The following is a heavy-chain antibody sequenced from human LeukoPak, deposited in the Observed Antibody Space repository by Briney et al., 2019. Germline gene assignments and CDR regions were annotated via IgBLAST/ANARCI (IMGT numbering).Heavy chain of an antibody. CDR2: FDPEDGET. V-gene: IGHV1-24*01. CDR1: GYTLTELS. D-gene: IGHD6-19*01. Sequence: ASVKVSCKVSGYTLTELSMHWVRQAPGKGFEWMGGFDPEDGETIYAQKFQGRVTMTEDTSTDTAYMELSSLRSEDTAVYYCATSTLYSSGWYWWFDYWGQGTLVTVSS. CDR3: ATSTLYSSGWYWWFDY. J-gene: IGHJ4*02.